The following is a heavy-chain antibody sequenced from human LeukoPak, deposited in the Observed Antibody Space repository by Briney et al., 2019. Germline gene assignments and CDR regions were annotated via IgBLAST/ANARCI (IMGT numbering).Heavy chain of an antibody. CDR1: GYTFTSYG. CDR3: ARGRGYSYGHHRYFDWFDP. Sequence: ASVKVSCMASGYTFTSYGISWVRQAPGQGLEWMGWISAYNGNTNYAQKLQGRVTMTTDTSTSTAYMELRSLRSDDTAVYYCARGRGYSYGHHRYFDWFDPWGQGTLVTVSS. D-gene: IGHD5-18*01. CDR2: ISAYNGNT. J-gene: IGHJ5*02. V-gene: IGHV1-18*01.